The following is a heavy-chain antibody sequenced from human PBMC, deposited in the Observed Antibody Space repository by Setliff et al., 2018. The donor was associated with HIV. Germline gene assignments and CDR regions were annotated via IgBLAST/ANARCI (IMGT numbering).Heavy chain of an antibody. CDR1: GGSIRSSSYY. Sequence: SETLSLTCNVSGGSIRSSSYYWGWIRQPPGKGLEWIGSIYYRGNTYYNPSLKSRVTISVDTSKNQFSLKLSSVTAADTAVYYCARCYYNFWSGRPPFDYWGQGTLVTVSS. J-gene: IGHJ4*02. V-gene: IGHV4-39*01. D-gene: IGHD3-3*01. CDR2: IYYRGNT. CDR3: ARCYYNFWSGRPPFDY.